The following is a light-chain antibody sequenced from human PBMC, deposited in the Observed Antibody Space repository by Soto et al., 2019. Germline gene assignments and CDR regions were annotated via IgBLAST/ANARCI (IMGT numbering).Light chain of an antibody. J-gene: IGKJ1*01. CDR3: QQYNSYGWT. CDR1: QSISSW. Sequence: DIQMTQSPSTLSASVGVRVTITCRASQSISSWLAWYQQKPGKAPKLLIYDASSLESGVPSRFSGSGSGTEYTLTISSLQPDEFATYYCQQYNSYGWTFGQGTKMEIK. V-gene: IGKV1-5*01. CDR2: DAS.